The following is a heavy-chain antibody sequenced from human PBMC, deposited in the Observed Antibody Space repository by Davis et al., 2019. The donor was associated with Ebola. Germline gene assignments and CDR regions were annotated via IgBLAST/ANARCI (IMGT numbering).Heavy chain of an antibody. D-gene: IGHD6-13*01. Sequence: SETLSLTCTVSGGSIRSYYWSWIRQPPGKGLEWIGEINHSGSTNYNPSLKSRVTISVDTSKNQFSLKLSSVTAEDTGVYYCARVQGYSTTWSQYFDLWGQGTLVAVSS. V-gene: IGHV4-34*01. CDR1: GGSIRSYY. J-gene: IGHJ4*02. CDR2: INHSGST. CDR3: ARVQGYSTTWSQYFDL.